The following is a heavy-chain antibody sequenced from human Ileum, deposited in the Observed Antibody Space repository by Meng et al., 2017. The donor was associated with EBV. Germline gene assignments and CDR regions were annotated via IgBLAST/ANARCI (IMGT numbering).Heavy chain of an antibody. CDR3: AHRLMYSSSWYPVMGFDY. J-gene: IGHJ4*02. Sequence: ITLEEPGARLVLPTQLLKLTSTFSGLSLSTSGGGVGWNRQPPGKALEWVALMYWDDDKRDSSSLKSRLNITKDTSKNQVDLTMTNMDPVDTATYYCAHRLMYSSSWYPVMGFDYWGQGTLVTVSS. CDR1: GLSLSTSGGG. D-gene: IGHD6-13*01. CDR2: MYWDDDK. V-gene: IGHV2-5*02.